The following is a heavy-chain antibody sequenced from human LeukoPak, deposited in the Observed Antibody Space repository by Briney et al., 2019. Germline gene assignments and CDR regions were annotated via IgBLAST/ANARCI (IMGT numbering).Heavy chain of an antibody. V-gene: IGHV4-59*01. CDR1: GGSISSYY. J-gene: IGHJ4*02. CDR2: IYYSGST. D-gene: IGHD1-1*01. CDR3: ARDRGELEPYYFDY. Sequence: PSEALSLTCTVSGGSISSYYWSWIRQPPGKGLEWIGYIYYSGSTNYNPSLKSRVTISVDTSKNQFSLKLSSVTAADTAVYYCARDRGELEPYYFDYWGQGTLVTVSS.